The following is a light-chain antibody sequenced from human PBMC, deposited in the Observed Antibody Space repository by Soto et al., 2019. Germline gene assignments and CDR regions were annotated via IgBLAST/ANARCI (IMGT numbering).Light chain of an antibody. CDR1: QSVLYSSNNKNY. Sequence: DIVMTQSPDSLAVSLGERATINCKSSQSVLYSSNNKNYLAWYQQRPGQPPKLLIYWASTRESGVPDRFSGSGSGADFTLTISSLQAEDVAVYYFQQYYSIPRTIGQGTKVEIK. V-gene: IGKV4-1*01. J-gene: IGKJ1*01. CDR3: QQYYSIPRT. CDR2: WAS.